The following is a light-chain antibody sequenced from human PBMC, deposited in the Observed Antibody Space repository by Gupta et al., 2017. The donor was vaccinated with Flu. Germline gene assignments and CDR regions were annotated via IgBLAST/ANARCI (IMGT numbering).Light chain of an antibody. Sequence: NCKSSQNVLYISNNKNYLAWYQQKPGQPPKLLIYWASTRESGVPDRFSGSGSGTDFTLTISSLQAEEVAVYYCQQYYSTPWTFGQGTKVEIK. CDR2: WAS. V-gene: IGKV4-1*01. CDR3: QQYYSTPWT. J-gene: IGKJ1*01. CDR1: QNVLYISNNKNY.